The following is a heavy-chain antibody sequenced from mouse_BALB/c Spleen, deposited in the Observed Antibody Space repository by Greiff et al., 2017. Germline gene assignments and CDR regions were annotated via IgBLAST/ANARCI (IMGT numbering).Heavy chain of an antibody. CDR3: NRRDYFDY. CDR1: GFNIKDYY. J-gene: IGHJ2*01. Sequence: EVKLQESGAELVRSGASVKLSCTASGFNIKDYYMHWVKQRPEQGLEWIGWIDPENGDTEYAPKFQGKATMTADTSSNTAYLQLSSLTSEDTAVYYCNRRDYFDYWGQGTTLTVSS. V-gene: IGHV14-4*02. CDR2: IDPENGDT.